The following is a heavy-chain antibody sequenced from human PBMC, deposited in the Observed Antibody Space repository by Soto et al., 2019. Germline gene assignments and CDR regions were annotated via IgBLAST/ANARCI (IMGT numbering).Heavy chain of an antibody. CDR3: ARESIVATKYYYYYGMDV. D-gene: IGHD5-12*01. Sequence: GGSLRLSCAASGFTFSSYGMHWVRQAPGKGLEWVAVIWYDGSNKYYADSVKGRFTISRDNSKNTLYLQMNSLRAEDTAVYYRARESIVATKYYYYYGMDVWGQGTTVTVSS. CDR2: IWYDGSNK. J-gene: IGHJ6*02. V-gene: IGHV3-33*01. CDR1: GFTFSSYG.